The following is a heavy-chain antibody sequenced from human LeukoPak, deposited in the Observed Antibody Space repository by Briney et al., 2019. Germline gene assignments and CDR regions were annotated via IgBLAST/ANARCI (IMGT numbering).Heavy chain of an antibody. D-gene: IGHD5-24*01. Sequence: GGSLRLSCAASGFTFDDYAMHWVRQAPGKGLEWVSGISWNSGSIGYADSVKGRFTISRDNAKNSLYLQMNSLRVEDTAVYYCARSLWPEDYWGQGTLVTVS. J-gene: IGHJ4*02. V-gene: IGHV3-9*01. CDR2: ISWNSGSI. CDR1: GFTFDDYA. CDR3: ARSLWPEDY.